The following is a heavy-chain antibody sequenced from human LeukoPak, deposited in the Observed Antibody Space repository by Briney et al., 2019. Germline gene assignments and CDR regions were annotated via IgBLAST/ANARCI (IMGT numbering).Heavy chain of an antibody. V-gene: IGHV3-23*01. D-gene: IGHD4-17*01. CDR3: ARDPNGDYRGAFEF. Sequence: QPGGSLRLSCAASGFTFSAYGVMWVRQAPGQGLEWVSAINRGGAPRYSDSVKGRFTISRDNSKNMLYLQMSSLRAGDTARYFCARDPNGDYRGAFEFWGQGTGVTVSS. CDR2: INRGGAP. CDR1: GFTFSAYG. J-gene: IGHJ3*01.